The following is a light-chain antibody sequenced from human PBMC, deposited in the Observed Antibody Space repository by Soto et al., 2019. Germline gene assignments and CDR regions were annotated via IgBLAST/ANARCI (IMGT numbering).Light chain of an antibody. CDR3: NSYGGSSNVV. J-gene: IGLJ2*01. Sequence: QSALTQPPSASGSPGQSVTISCTGNSSDVGGYNFVSWYQQYPGKAPKIIIYEVSKRASGVPDRFSGSKSGNTASLTVSGLQADDEADYYCNSYGGSSNVVFGGGTKVTVL. CDR2: EVS. V-gene: IGLV2-8*01. CDR1: SSDVGGYNF.